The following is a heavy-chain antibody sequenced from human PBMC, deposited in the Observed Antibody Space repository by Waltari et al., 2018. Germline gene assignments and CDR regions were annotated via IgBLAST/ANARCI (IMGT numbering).Heavy chain of an antibody. CDR3: ARDEFTMVRGVFGP. V-gene: IGHV1-2*06. J-gene: IGHJ5*02. Sequence: QVQLVQSGAEVKKPGASVKVSCKASGYTFTGYYMHWVRQAPGQGLEWMGRINPNSGGTNYAQKVQGRVTRTRDTSISTAYMELSRLRSDDTAVYYCARDEFTMVRGVFGPWGQGTLVTVSS. CDR1: GYTFTGYY. D-gene: IGHD3-10*01. CDR2: INPNSGGT.